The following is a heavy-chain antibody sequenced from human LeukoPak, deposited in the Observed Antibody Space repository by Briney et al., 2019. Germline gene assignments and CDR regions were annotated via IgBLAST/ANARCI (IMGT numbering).Heavy chain of an antibody. CDR3: AKTPHPTGYPYYFDY. J-gene: IGHJ4*02. CDR1: GFTFSTYG. Sequence: GGSLRLSCAVSGFTFSTYGMHWVRQAPGKGLEWVAVISYDGSNKYYADSVKGRFTISRDNSKNTLYLQMNSLRAEDTAVYYCAKTPHPTGYPYYFDYWGQGTLVTVSS. D-gene: IGHD3-9*01. CDR2: ISYDGSNK. V-gene: IGHV3-30*18.